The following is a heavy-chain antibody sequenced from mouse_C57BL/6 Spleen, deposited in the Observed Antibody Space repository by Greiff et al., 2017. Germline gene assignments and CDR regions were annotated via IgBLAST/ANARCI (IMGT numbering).Heavy chain of an antibody. CDR3: ARGGGYDYNWYFDV. CDR2: ISDGGSYT. D-gene: IGHD2-4*01. V-gene: IGHV5-4*01. CDR1: GFTFSSYA. J-gene: IGHJ1*03. Sequence: EVQGVESGGGLVKPGGSLKLSCAASGFTFSSYAMSWVRQTPEKRLEWVATISDGGSYTYYPDNVKGRNTISRDNAKNNLYLQMSHLKSEDTALYYGARGGGYDYNWYFDVWGTGTTVTVAS.